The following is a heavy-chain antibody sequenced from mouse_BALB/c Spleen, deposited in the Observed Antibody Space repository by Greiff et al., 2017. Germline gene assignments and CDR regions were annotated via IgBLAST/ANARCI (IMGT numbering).Heavy chain of an antibody. Sequence: VQLVESGPGLVAPSQSLSITCTVSGFSLTGYGVNWVRQPPGKGLEWLGMIWGDGSTDYNSALKSRLSISKDNSKSQVFLKMNSLQTDDTARYYCARFHYYGSRGWYFDVWGAGTTVTVSS. V-gene: IGHV2-6-7*01. CDR3: ARFHYYGSRGWYFDV. CDR2: IWGDGST. D-gene: IGHD1-1*01. J-gene: IGHJ1*01. CDR1: GFSLTGYG.